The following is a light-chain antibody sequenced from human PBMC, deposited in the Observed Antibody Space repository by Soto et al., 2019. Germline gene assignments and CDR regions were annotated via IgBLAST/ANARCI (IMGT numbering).Light chain of an antibody. CDR3: QQYDNWPQT. Sequence: EIVMTQSPATLSVSPGERATLSCRAGQSVSTNLAWYQQKPGQAPRLLIYGASARATGIPARFSGGGSGTEFTLTISSLQSEDFAFYYCQQYDNWPQTFGQGTKVEIK. CDR1: QSVSTN. CDR2: GAS. V-gene: IGKV3-15*01. J-gene: IGKJ1*01.